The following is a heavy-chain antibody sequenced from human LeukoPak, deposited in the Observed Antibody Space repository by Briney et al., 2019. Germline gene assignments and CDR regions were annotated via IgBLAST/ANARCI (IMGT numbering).Heavy chain of an antibody. D-gene: IGHD2-21*01. J-gene: IGHJ4*02. CDR3: ANVLGGGDSYSFDY. Sequence: PGGSLRLSCAASGFTFSSYAMSWVRQAPGKGLEWVAFIRYDGTNKYYADSVKGRFTISRDNSKNTLYLQMNSLRAEDTALYYCANVLGGGDSYSFDYWGQGTLVTVSS. CDR1: GFTFSSYA. V-gene: IGHV3-30*02. CDR2: IRYDGTNK.